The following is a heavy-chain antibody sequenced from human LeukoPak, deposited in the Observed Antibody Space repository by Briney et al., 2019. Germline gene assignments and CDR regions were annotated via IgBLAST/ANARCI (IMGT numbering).Heavy chain of an antibody. CDR2: INPNSGGT. J-gene: IGHJ4*02. CDR1: GYTFTGYY. V-gene: IGHV1-2*02. D-gene: IGHD6-19*01. Sequence: ASVKVSCKASGYTFTGYYMHWVRQTPGQGLEWMGWINPNSGGTNYAQKFQGRVTMTRDTSISTAYMELSRLRSDDTAVYYCARARYSSGWYYFDYWGQGTLVTVSS. CDR3: ARARYSSGWYYFDY.